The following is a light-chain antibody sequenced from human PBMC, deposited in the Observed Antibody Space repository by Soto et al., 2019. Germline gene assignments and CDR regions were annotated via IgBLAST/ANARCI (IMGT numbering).Light chain of an antibody. Sequence: EIVLTQSPGTLSLSPGERATLSCRASQSVSSNNLAWYQQRPGQAPRVVIYGASTRATGIPERFSGSGSGTDFTLTISRLEPEDLAVYYCQQYGRSPCTFGPGTKVDIK. J-gene: IGKJ3*01. CDR2: GAS. V-gene: IGKV3-20*01. CDR3: QQYGRSPCT. CDR1: QSVSSNN.